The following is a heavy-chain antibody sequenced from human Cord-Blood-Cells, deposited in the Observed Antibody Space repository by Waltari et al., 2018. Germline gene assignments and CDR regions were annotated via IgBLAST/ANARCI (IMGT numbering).Heavy chain of an antibody. CDR2: IYYSGST. J-gene: IGHJ4*02. CDR1: GGSISSSSYY. Sequence: QLQLQESGPGLVKPSETLSLTCTVSGGSISSSSYYWGWIRQPPGKGLEWIGSIYYSGSTSYNPSLKSRGTISVDTSKNQFSLKLSSVTAADTAVYYCARRSGYYTDYWGQGTLVTVSS. D-gene: IGHD3-3*01. V-gene: IGHV4-39*01. CDR3: ARRSGYYTDY.